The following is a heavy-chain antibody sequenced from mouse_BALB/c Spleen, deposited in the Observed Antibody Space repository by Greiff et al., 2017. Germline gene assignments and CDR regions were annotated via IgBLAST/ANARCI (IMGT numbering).Heavy chain of an antibody. Sequence: EVQLQQSGAELVRPGALVKLSCKASGFNIKDYYMHWVKQRPEQGLEWIGWIDPENGNTIYDPKFQGKASITADTSSNTAYLQLSSLTSEDTAVYYCAPYDYDGGGFAYWGQGTLVTVSA. CDR2: IDPENGNT. CDR3: APYDYDGGGFAY. CDR1: GFNIKDYY. D-gene: IGHD2-4*01. J-gene: IGHJ3*01. V-gene: IGHV14-1*02.